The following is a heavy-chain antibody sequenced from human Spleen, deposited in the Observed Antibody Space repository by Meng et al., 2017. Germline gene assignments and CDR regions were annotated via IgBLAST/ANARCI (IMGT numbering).Heavy chain of an antibody. J-gene: IGHJ4*02. Sequence: ESLKISCAASGFTFSDYYMSWVRQPPGKGLEWIGEINHSGSTNYNPSLKSRVTISVDTSKNQFSLKLSSVTAADTAVYYCARGRRGSREYYFDYWGQGTLVTVSS. D-gene: IGHD3-10*01. V-gene: IGHV4-34*01. CDR1: GFTFSDYY. CDR3: ARGRRGSREYYFDY. CDR2: INHSGST.